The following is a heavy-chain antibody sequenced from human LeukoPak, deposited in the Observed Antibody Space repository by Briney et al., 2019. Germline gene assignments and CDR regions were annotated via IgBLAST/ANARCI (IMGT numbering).Heavy chain of an antibody. CDR2: IIPIFGTA. J-gene: IGHJ4*02. Sequence: GASVKVSCKASGGTFSSYAISWVRQAPGQGLEWMGGIIPIFGTANYAQKFQGRVTITADKSTSTAYMELSSLRSEDTAVYYCAREPRSNYGDYGKFNYWGQGTLVTVSS. D-gene: IGHD4-17*01. CDR1: GGTFSSYA. CDR3: AREPRSNYGDYGKFNY. V-gene: IGHV1-69*06.